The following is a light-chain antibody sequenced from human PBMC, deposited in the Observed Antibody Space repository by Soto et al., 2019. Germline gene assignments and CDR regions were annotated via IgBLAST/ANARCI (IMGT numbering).Light chain of an antibody. Sequence: EIVMTQSPATLSVSPGERATLSCRASHRVSSYLAWYQQRPGQAPRLLIYGASTRATGIPARFSGSASGTECTLTISSLQSEDFAILYCQQYNNWPLTFGGGTKVEIK. V-gene: IGKV3-15*01. CDR1: HRVSSY. J-gene: IGKJ4*01. CDR2: GAS. CDR3: QQYNNWPLT.